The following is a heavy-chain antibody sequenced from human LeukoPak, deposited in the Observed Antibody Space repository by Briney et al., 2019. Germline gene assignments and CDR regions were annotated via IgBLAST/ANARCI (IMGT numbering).Heavy chain of an antibody. CDR2: ISYDGSNK. Sequence: GGSLRLSCAASGFTFSSYGMHWVRQAPGKGLEWVAVISYDGSNKYYADSVKGRFTISRDNSKNTLYLQMNSLRAEDTAAYYCADAEGDSSGYYHGWFDPWGQGTLVTVSS. V-gene: IGHV3-30*03. CDR1: GFTFSSYG. J-gene: IGHJ5*02. D-gene: IGHD3-22*01. CDR3: ADAEGDSSGYYHGWFDP.